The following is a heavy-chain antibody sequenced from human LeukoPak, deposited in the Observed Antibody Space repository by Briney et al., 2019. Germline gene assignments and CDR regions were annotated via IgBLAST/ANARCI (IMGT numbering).Heavy chain of an antibody. CDR3: ARPSRGYSYGLDY. CDR2: INNSGTT. D-gene: IGHD5-18*01. Sequence: PSETLSLTCAVYGGSFSGYYWSWIRQPPGKGLEWIGEINNSGTTNYNPSLKGRVTISVDTSKNQFSLKLSSMTAADTAVYYCARPSRGYSYGLDYWGQGTLVTVSS. CDR1: GGSFSGYY. V-gene: IGHV4-34*01. J-gene: IGHJ4*02.